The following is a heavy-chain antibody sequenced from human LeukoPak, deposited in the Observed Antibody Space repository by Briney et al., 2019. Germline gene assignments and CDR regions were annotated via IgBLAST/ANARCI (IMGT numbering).Heavy chain of an antibody. CDR1: GYTFTSYT. CDR2: INAGNGHT. Sequence: ASVKVSCKASGYTFTSYTMHWVRQAPGQRLEWMGWINAGNGHTKYSQKFQGRVTVTRDTSATTAYMELSSLRSEDTAIYYCAREDSGTSYFYFDYWGQGTLVTVSS. V-gene: IGHV1-3*01. D-gene: IGHD3-22*01. J-gene: IGHJ4*02. CDR3: AREDSGTSYFYFDY.